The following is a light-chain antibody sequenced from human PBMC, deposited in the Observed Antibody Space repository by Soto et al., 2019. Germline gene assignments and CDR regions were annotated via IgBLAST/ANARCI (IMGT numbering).Light chain of an antibody. V-gene: IGKV3-20*01. J-gene: IGKJ1*01. CDR2: GAS. CDR3: QQHGSSPWM. CDR1: QSVSSTY. Sequence: EVVLTQSPGTLSLSQGERATLSCRASQSVSSTYVAWYQHLPGQTPRLLIYGASNSATGIPDRFSGSGSGTDFTLTISRLEPEDFAVYYCQQHGSSPWMFGQGTRVEIK.